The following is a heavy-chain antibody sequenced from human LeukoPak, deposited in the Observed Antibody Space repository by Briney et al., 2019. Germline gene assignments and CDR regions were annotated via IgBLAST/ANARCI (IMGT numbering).Heavy chain of an antibody. Sequence: GGSLRLSCAASTFTFSSYAMSWVRQAPGKGLEWVSAISGSGGTTYYADSVKGRFTISRDNSNNTLYLQMNSLRAEDTAVYYCAKGLMVVVDTPLDYWGQGTLVTVSS. J-gene: IGHJ4*02. CDR1: TFTFSSYA. CDR2: ISGSGGTT. CDR3: AKGLMVVVDTPLDY. V-gene: IGHV3-23*01. D-gene: IGHD3-22*01.